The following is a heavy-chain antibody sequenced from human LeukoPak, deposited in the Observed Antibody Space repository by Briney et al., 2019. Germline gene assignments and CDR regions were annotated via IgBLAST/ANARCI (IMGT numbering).Heavy chain of an antibody. J-gene: IGHJ6*03. CDR1: GGSINVFY. Sequence: SETLSLTCSVSGGSINVFYWSWIRQPAGKGLQWIGRISTSGNTDYNPSLKSRVTISVDTSKNQFSLKLSSVTAADTAVYYCARQQLHYYYYMDVWGKGTTVTVSS. D-gene: IGHD6-13*01. CDR2: ISTSGNT. V-gene: IGHV4-4*07. CDR3: ARQQLHYYYYMDV.